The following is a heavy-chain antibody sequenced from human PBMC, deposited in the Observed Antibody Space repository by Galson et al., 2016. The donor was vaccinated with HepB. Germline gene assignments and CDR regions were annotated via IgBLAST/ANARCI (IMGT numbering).Heavy chain of an antibody. V-gene: IGHV3-7*01. CDR3: ARQRGDGANSYWWDLFDP. J-gene: IGHJ5*02. CDR2: IKQDGSEK. CDR1: GFSVNSFW. Sequence: SLRLSCAASGFSVNSFWMSWVRQAPGKGLEWVANIKQDGSEKYYVDSAKGRFTISRDNAENSLYLQMNSLRVDDMAVYYCARQRGDGANSYWWDLFDPWGQGTLVTVSS. D-gene: IGHD2-8*02.